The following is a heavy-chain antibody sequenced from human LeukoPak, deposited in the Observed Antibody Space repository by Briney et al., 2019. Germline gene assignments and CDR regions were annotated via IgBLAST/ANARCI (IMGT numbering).Heavy chain of an antibody. J-gene: IGHJ4*02. CDR1: GGSISSYY. CDR3: ARQDSSLWYFDY. CDR2: IYYSGST. Sequence: SETLSLTCPVSGGSISSYYWSWIRQPPGKGLEWIGYIYYSGSTNYNPSLKSRVTISVDTSKNQFSLKLSSVTAADTAVYYCARQDSSLWYFDYWGQGTLVTVSS. V-gene: IGHV4-59*08. D-gene: IGHD3-22*01.